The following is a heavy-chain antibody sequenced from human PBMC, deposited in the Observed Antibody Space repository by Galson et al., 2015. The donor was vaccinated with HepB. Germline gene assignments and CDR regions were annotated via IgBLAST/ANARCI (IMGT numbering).Heavy chain of an antibody. V-gene: IGHV3-30*04. CDR2: ISYDGSNK. Sequence: SLRLSCAASGFTFSSYAVHWVRQAPGKGLEWVAVISYDGSNKYYADSVKGRFTISRDNSKNTLCLQMNSLRAEDTAVYYCAREGYCSSTSCFSASFDYWGQGTLVTVSS. D-gene: IGHD2-2*01. CDR3: AREGYCSSTSCFSASFDY. J-gene: IGHJ4*02. CDR1: GFTFSSYA.